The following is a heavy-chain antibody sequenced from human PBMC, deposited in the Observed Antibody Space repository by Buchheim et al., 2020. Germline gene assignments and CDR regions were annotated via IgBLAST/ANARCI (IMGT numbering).Heavy chain of an antibody. Sequence: EVQLLESGGGLVQPGGSLRLSCAASGFTFSSYAMSWVRQAPGKGLEWVSAISGSGGSTYYADSVKGRFTISRDNSKNTLYLQMNSLRAEDTAVYYCAKDGFDSSGYYFDLSSFPLDYWGQGTL. CDR1: GFTFSSYA. CDR3: AKDGFDSSGYYFDLSSFPLDY. V-gene: IGHV3-23*01. D-gene: IGHD3-22*01. CDR2: ISGSGGST. J-gene: IGHJ4*02.